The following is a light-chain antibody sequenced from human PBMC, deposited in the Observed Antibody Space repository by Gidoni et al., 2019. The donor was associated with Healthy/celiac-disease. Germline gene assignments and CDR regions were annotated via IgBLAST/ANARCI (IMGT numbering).Light chain of an antibody. CDR3: QQYYSYPPRT. CDR2: AAS. CDR1: QGISSY. V-gene: IGKV1-8*01. J-gene: IGKJ3*01. Sequence: AIRMTQSPSSFSASTGDRVTITCRASQGISSYLAWYQQKPGKAPKRMIYAASTLQSGVPSRFSGSGSVTDFTLTIICLHSEDFASYYCQQYYSYPPRTFGPGTKVDIK.